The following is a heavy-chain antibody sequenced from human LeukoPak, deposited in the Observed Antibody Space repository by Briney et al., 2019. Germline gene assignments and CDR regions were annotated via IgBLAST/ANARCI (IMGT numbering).Heavy chain of an antibody. Sequence: GASAKVSCKASGYTFTGDYMHWVRQAPGQGLEWMGWINPNSGGTNYAQKFQGRVTMTRDTSISTAYMELSRLRSDDTAVYYCARVRKVSCSGGSCYSVAFSYFDYWGQGTLVTVSS. CDR2: INPNSGGT. CDR3: ARVRKVSCSGGSCYSVAFSYFDY. D-gene: IGHD2-15*01. V-gene: IGHV1-2*02. J-gene: IGHJ4*02. CDR1: GYTFTGDY.